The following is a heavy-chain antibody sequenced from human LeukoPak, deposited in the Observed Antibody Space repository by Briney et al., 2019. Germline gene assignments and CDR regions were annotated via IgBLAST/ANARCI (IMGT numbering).Heavy chain of an antibody. CDR1: GFTFSSYA. D-gene: IGHD6-19*01. J-gene: IGHJ4*02. V-gene: IGHV3-30*04. Sequence: PGGSLRLSCAASGFTFSSYAMHWVRQAPGKGLEWVAVISYDGSNKYYADSVKGRFTISRDNSKNTLYLQMNSLRAEDTAVYYCARDLTAVADYHFDSCGQGTLVTVSS. CDR2: ISYDGSNK. CDR3: ARDLTAVADYHFDS.